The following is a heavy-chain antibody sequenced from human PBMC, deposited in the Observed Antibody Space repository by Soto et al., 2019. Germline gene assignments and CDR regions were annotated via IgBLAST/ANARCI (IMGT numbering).Heavy chain of an antibody. CDR1: GGCISSYY. D-gene: IGHD2-8*01. CDR3: ARNVYGIVQYYFDY. V-gene: IGHV4-4*07. CDR2: IYTSGST. J-gene: IGHJ4*02. Sequence: QVQLQESGPGLVKPSETLSLTCTVSGGCISSYYWSWIRQPAGKGLEWIGRIYTSGSTNYNPSLKSRVTMSVDTSKNQFSLKLSSVTAADTAAYYCARNVYGIVQYYFDYWGQGTLVTVSS.